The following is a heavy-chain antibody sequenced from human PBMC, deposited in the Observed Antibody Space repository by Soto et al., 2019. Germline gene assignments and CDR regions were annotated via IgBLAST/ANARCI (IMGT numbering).Heavy chain of an antibody. V-gene: IGHV3-33*01. J-gene: IGHJ4*02. CDR2: IWYDGSNK. CDR3: ARLRLTDYFDY. CDR1: GFTFSSYG. Sequence: GGSLRLSCAASGFTFSSYGMHWVRQAPGKGLEWVAIIWYDGSNKYYADSVKGRFTISRDNAMNSLYLQMNSLRAEDTAVYYCARLRLTDYFDYWGQGTLVTVSS.